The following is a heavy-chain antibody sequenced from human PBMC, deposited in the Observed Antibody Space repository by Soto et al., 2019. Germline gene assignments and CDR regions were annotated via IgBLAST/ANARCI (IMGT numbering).Heavy chain of an antibody. Sequence: ASVKVSCKASGYTFTGYYMHWVRQAPGQGLEWMGWINPNSGGTNYAQKFQGRVTMTRDTSISTAYMELSRLRSDDTAVYYCVREVDSSGAFDSWGQGTMVTVSS. D-gene: IGHD6-6*01. V-gene: IGHV1-2*02. CDR1: GYTFTGYY. CDR3: VREVDSSGAFDS. CDR2: INPNSGGT. J-gene: IGHJ3*02.